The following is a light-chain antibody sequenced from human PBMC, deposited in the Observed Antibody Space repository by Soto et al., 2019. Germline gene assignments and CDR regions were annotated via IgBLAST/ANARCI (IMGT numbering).Light chain of an antibody. V-gene: IGLV1-47*01. CDR2: RSS. J-gene: IGLJ3*02. CDR1: ISNIGSNY. CDR3: ATWDDSLSGWL. Sequence: QSVLTQPPSASGTPGQRVTISGSGSISNIGSNYVYWYQQLPGTAPRLLINRSSQRPSGVPDRFSGSKSGTSASLAISGLRSEDEADYYCATWDDSLSGWLFGGGTKLTVL.